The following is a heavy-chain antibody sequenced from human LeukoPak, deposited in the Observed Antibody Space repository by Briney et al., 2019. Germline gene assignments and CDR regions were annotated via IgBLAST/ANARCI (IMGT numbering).Heavy chain of an antibody. Sequence: ASVKVSCKASGYTFTGYYMHWVRQAPGQGLEWMGWINPNSGGTNYAQKLQGRVTMTRDTSTSTVYMELSSLRSEDTAVYYCARAGGRFYYFDYWGQGTLVTVSS. CDR1: GYTFTGYY. J-gene: IGHJ4*02. CDR3: ARAGGRFYYFDY. V-gene: IGHV1-2*02. CDR2: INPNSGGT. D-gene: IGHD3-10*01.